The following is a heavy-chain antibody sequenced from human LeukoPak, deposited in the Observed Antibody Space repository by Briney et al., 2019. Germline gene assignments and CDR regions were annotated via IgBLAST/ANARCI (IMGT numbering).Heavy chain of an antibody. J-gene: IGHJ1*01. CDR2: IWSDGSNQ. Sequence: GWSLRLSCAASGFSFSSFGMYWVHQAPGKGLEWVAVIWSDGSNQYYADSVRGRFTISRDNPKDTLYLQMNSLRVEDTGVYYCARGEYSSSWHSEYFQHWGQGTLVTVSS. CDR1: GFSFSSFG. CDR3: ARGEYSSSWHSEYFQH. D-gene: IGHD6-13*01. V-gene: IGHV3-33*01.